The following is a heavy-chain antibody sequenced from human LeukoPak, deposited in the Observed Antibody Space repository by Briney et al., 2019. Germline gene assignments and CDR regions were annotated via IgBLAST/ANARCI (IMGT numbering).Heavy chain of an antibody. Sequence: GGSLRLSCAASGFTFSNYGMAWVRQAPGKGLEWVSSITSSSSYTYYADSVKGRFTISRDNAKNSLYLQIDSLTVEDTAVYYCARSPIYSGSSTCTWGQGTMVTVSS. V-gene: IGHV3-21*01. J-gene: IGHJ3*01. CDR2: ITSSSSYT. CDR3: ARSPIYSGSSTCT. CDR1: GFTFSNYG. D-gene: IGHD1-26*01.